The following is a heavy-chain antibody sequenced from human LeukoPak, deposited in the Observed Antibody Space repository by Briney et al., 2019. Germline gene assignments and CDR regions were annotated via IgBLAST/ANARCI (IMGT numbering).Heavy chain of an antibody. CDR1: GGSISDSYY. D-gene: IGHD2-15*01. V-gene: IGHV4-39*01. J-gene: IGHJ4*02. CDR2: IYSGGTT. CDR3: ARHSRNCSGGYCYLYY. Sequence: SETLSLTCAVSGGSISDSYYWGWIRQPPGKGLEWIGSIYSGGTTYYNPSLRSRVTISVDTSKNQFSLKLISVTAADAAAYYCARHSRNCSGGYCYLYYWGQGTLVTVSS.